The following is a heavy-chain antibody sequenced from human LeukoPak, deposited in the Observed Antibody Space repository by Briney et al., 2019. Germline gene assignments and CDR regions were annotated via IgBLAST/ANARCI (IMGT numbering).Heavy chain of an antibody. CDR1: GGSISSYY. Sequence: SETLSLTCTVSGGSISSYYWSWIRQPPGKGLGWIGYIYYSGSTNYNPSLKSRVTISVDTSKNQFSLKLSSVTAADTAVYYCARAVAYFDYWGQGTLVTVSS. J-gene: IGHJ4*02. D-gene: IGHD6-19*01. CDR3: ARAVAYFDY. CDR2: IYYSGST. V-gene: IGHV4-59*08.